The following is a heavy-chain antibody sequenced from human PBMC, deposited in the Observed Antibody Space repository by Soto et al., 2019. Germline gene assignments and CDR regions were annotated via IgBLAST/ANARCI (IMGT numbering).Heavy chain of an antibody. D-gene: IGHD3-16*01. CDR2: ISAYNGNT. J-gene: IGHJ5*02. Sequence: ASVKVSCKASGYTFTSYGISWVRQAPGQGLEWMGWISAYNGNTNYAQKLQGRVTMTTDTSTSTAYMELRSLRSDDTAVYYCARDPRGSSPSGGFDPWGQGTLVIVSS. CDR1: GYTFTSYG. CDR3: ARDPRGSSPSGGFDP. V-gene: IGHV1-18*04.